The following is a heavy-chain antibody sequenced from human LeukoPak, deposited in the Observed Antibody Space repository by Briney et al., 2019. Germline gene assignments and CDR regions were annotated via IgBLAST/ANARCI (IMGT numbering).Heavy chain of an antibody. D-gene: IGHD4-17*01. Sequence: GASVKVSCKASGGTFSSYAISWVRQAPGQGLEWMGGIIPIFGTANYAQKFQGRVTITADESTSTAYMELSSLRSEDTAVYYCRTVTRQPPPFDYWGQGTLVTVSS. CDR1: GGTFSSYA. CDR2: IIPIFGTA. CDR3: RTVTRQPPPFDY. J-gene: IGHJ4*02. V-gene: IGHV1-69*13.